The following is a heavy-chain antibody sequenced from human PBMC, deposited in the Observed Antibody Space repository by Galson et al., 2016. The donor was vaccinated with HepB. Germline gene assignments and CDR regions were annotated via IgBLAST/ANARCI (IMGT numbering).Heavy chain of an antibody. V-gene: IGHV2-5*02. J-gene: IGHJ5*02. D-gene: IGHD6-25*01. CDR2: IYWDDDK. Sequence: PALVKPTQTLTLTCTFSGFSLSTSGVGVGWIRQPPGKALEWLALIYWDDDKRFSPSLKSRLTITKDSSKNQVVLTMTNMDPVDTATYYCAHSTRYRSAWRTNWFDPWGQGTLVTVSS. CDR3: AHSTRYRSAWRTNWFDP. CDR1: GFSLSTSGVG.